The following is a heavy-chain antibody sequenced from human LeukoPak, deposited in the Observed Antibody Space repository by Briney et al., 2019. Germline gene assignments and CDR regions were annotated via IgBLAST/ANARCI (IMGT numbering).Heavy chain of an antibody. CDR2: IKSKPDGGTT. V-gene: IGHV3-15*01. J-gene: IGHJ4*02. Sequence: GGSLRLSCAAPGFTFRNAWMSWVRQAPGKGLEWVGRIKSKPDGGTTDYAAPVKGRFAISRDDSKNTLYLQMSSLRTEDTAVYYCTTDVAYCGGDCYYYWGQGTLVTVSS. CDR1: GFTFRNAW. CDR3: TTDVAYCGGDCYYY. D-gene: IGHD2-21*02.